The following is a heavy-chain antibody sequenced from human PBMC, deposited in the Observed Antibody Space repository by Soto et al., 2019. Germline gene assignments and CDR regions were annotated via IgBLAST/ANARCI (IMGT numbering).Heavy chain of an antibody. CDR3: ARDSSARVDFGVVIDWFDP. V-gene: IGHV3-23*01. Sequence: EVQLLESGGGLVQPGGSLRLSCAASGFTFSSYAMSWVRQAPGKGLEWVSAISGSGGSTYYADSVKGRFTISRDNSKNTLYLQMNSLRAEDTAVYYCARDSSARVDFGVVIDWFDPWGQGTLVTVSS. J-gene: IGHJ5*02. D-gene: IGHD3-3*01. CDR2: ISGSGGST. CDR1: GFTFSSYA.